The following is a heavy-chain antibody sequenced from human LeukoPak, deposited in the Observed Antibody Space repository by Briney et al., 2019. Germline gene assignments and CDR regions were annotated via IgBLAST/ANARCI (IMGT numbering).Heavy chain of an antibody. CDR1: GGSISSSSYY. CDR3: ARQMSSGWFLRWFDP. D-gene: IGHD6-19*01. J-gene: IGHJ5*02. CDR2: IYYSGST. Sequence: SETLSLTCTVSGGSISSSSYYWGWIRQPPGTGLEWIGSIYYSGSTYYNPSLKSRVTISVDTSKNQFSLKLSSVTAADTAVYYCARQMSSGWFLRWFDPWGQGTLVTVSS. V-gene: IGHV4-39*01.